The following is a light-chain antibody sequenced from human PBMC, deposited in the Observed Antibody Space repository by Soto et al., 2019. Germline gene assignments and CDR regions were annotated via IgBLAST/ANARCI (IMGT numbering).Light chain of an antibody. CDR3: QEASRIAIT. Sequence: IRTTHSPSSLSASLGDAVTITFRSSQDIGSVLDWYQKKTGKAPNLLIFAASILHSGVPSRLRGRGYGTDLTITISSMKHEDLGTYYCQEASRIAITFGQGTRLEI. J-gene: IGKJ5*01. CDR2: AAS. V-gene: IGKV1-12*01. CDR1: QDIGSV.